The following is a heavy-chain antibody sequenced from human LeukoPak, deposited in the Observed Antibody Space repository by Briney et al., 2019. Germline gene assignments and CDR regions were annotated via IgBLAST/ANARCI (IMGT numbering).Heavy chain of an antibody. D-gene: IGHD3-22*01. CDR2: ISGSGGST. V-gene: IGHV3-23*01. Sequence: GGSLRLSCAASGFTFSSYAMSWVRQAPGKGLEWVSAISGSGGSTYYADSVKGRFTISRDNSKNTLYLQMNSLRAEDTAVYYCAKVSRDSSGYYYFGFDAFDIWGQGTMVTVSS. J-gene: IGHJ3*02. CDR1: GFTFSSYA. CDR3: AKVSRDSSGYYYFGFDAFDI.